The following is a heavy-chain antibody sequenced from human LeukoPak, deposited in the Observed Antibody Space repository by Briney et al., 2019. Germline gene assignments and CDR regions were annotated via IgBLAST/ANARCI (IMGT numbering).Heavy chain of an antibody. Sequence: ASVKVSCKASGYTFTGYYMHWVRQAPGQGLEWMGWINPNSGGTNYAQKFQGRVTMTRDTSISTAYMELSRLRSEDTAVYYCARDHRYSSPTFYYYYYMDVWGKGTTVTVSS. CDR3: ARDHRYSSPTFYYYYYMDV. J-gene: IGHJ6*03. D-gene: IGHD6-13*01. CDR2: INPNSGGT. V-gene: IGHV1-2*02. CDR1: GYTFTGYY.